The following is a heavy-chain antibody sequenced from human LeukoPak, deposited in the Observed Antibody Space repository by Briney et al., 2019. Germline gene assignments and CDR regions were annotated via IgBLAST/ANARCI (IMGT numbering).Heavy chain of an antibody. V-gene: IGHV3-33*06. J-gene: IGHJ4*02. D-gene: IGHD2-2*01. Sequence: GGSLRLSCAASGFTFSSYGMHWVRQAPGKGLEWVAVIWYDGSNKYYADSVKGRFTISRDNSKNTLYLQMNSLRAEDTAVYYCAKGGYCGSTSCYALPDYWGQGTLVTVSS. CDR1: GFTFSSYG. CDR2: IWYDGSNK. CDR3: AKGGYCGSTSCYALPDY.